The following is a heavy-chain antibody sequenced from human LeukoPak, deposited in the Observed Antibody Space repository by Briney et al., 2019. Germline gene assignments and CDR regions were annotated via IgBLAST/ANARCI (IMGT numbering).Heavy chain of an antibody. CDR1: GGSIRDYQ. Sequence: SETLSPTCAVSGGSIRDYQWSWIRQPPGKGLEWIGYIYHSGSTYYNPSLKSRVTISVDRSKNQFSLKLSSVTAADTAVYYCATVRATYYFDYWGQGTLVTVSS. J-gene: IGHJ4*02. V-gene: IGHV4-59*12. CDR2: IYHSGST. CDR3: ATVRATYYFDY.